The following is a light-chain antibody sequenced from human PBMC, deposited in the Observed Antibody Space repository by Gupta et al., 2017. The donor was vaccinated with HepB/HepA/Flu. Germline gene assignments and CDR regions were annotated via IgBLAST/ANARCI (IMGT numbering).Light chain of an antibody. CDR3: AAWDDSLNGVV. CDR1: SSNIGSNA. Sequence: SVLTQPPSASGTTGQRVTISCSGSSSNIGSNAVNWYQQLPGTAPKLLIYTNNQRPSGVPDRFSGSKSGTSASLAISGLQSEDEADYYCAAWDDSLNGVVFGGGTKLTVL. J-gene: IGLJ2*01. CDR2: TNN. V-gene: IGLV1-44*01.